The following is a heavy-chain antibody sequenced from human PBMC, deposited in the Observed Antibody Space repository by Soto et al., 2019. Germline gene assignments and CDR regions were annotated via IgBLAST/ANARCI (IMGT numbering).Heavy chain of an antibody. CDR2: INHSGST. CDR3: ASSPNDYYDSSGYPDY. Sequence: SETRSLTCAVYGGSFSGYYWSWMRQPPGKGLEWIGEINHSGSTNYNPSLKSRVTISVDTSKNQFSLKLSSVTAADTAVYYCASSPNDYYDSSGYPDYWGQGTLVTVSS. J-gene: IGHJ4*02. D-gene: IGHD3-22*01. V-gene: IGHV4-34*01. CDR1: GGSFSGYY.